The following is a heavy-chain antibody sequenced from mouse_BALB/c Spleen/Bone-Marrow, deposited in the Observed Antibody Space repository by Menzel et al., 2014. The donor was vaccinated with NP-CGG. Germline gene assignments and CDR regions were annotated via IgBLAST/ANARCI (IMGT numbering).Heavy chain of an antibody. CDR2: IYPGSGST. CDR3: ARWSFDY. Sequence: QVQLQQSGPELVKPGASVKMSCKASGYTFTDYVIRWVKQRTGQGLEWIGEIYPGSGSTYYNEKFKGKATLTADKSSNTAYMQLSSLTSEDSAVYFCARWSFDYWGQGTTLTVSS. CDR1: GYTFTDYV. J-gene: IGHJ2*01. V-gene: IGHV1-81*01.